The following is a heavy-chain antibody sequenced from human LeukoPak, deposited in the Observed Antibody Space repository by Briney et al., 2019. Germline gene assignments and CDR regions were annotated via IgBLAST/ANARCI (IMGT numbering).Heavy chain of an antibody. J-gene: IGHJ4*02. CDR3: ARDYYGSGSYFDY. D-gene: IGHD3-10*01. Sequence: GGSLRLSCAASGFTFSSYGMHWVRQAPGKGLEWVAVISYDGSNKYYADSVKGRFTISRDNSKNTLFLQMNILRAEDTAVYYCARDYYGSGSYFDYWGQGTLVTVSS. CDR1: GFTFSSYG. V-gene: IGHV3-30*03. CDR2: ISYDGSNK.